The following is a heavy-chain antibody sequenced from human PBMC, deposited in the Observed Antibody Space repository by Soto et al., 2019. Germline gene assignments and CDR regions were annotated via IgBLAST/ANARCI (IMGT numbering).Heavy chain of an antibody. J-gene: IGHJ3*02. CDR1: GFTFSSYA. Sequence: WGSLRLTRVASGFTFSSYAISWVRQAPGKGLEWVGSISCSGGSTCYADSVKGRVTISIDNSKKTLYLQMNILRAEDTAVYYCAKMYRYGRRTSTDAFDXWGQGKLVTAS. CDR2: ISCSGGST. V-gene: IGHV3-23*01. CDR3: AKMYRYGRRTSTDAFDX. D-gene: IGHD5-18*01.